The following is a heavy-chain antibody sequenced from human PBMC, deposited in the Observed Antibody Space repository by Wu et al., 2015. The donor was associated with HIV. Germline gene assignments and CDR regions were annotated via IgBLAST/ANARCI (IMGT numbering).Heavy chain of an antibody. CDR3: ASGIQPWLQGAFDI. CDR1: GYTFSTYG. D-gene: IGHD5-18*01. Sequence: QVQVVQSGAEVKKPGASVKVSCKGSGYTFSTYGITWVRQAPGQGLEWMGWINIKNGDTNYAQKFQGRVTLTTDTSTATAYMELSRLRSDDTAVYYCASGIQPWLQGAFDIWGQGTMVTVSS. V-gene: IGHV1-18*01. J-gene: IGHJ3*02. CDR2: INIKNGDT.